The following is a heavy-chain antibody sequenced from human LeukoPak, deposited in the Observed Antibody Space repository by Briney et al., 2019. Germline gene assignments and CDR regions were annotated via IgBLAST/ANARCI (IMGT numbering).Heavy chain of an antibody. Sequence: PGGSLRLSCAASGFSFSSAGMHWVRQAPGKGLEWVAVIWYDGVNKIYVDSVKGRFTISRDNSENTLYLQMNSLRDEDTAVYYCAREMGPGSYFYYGMDVWGQGTTVTVSS. D-gene: IGHD1-26*01. V-gene: IGHV3-33*01. J-gene: IGHJ6*02. CDR3: AREMGPGSYFYYGMDV. CDR2: IWYDGVNK. CDR1: GFSFSSAG.